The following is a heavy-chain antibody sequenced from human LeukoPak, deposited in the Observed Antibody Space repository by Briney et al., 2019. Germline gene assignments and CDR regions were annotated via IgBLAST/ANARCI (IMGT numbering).Heavy chain of an antibody. CDR2: IYYSGST. Sequence: SETLSLTCTVSSGSITSYYWSWIRQHPGKGLEWIGYIYYSGSTYYNPSLKSRVTISVDTSKNQFSLKLSSVTAADTAVYYCAREGGITMVRGDRGFDYWGQGTLVTVSS. J-gene: IGHJ4*02. V-gene: IGHV4-59*06. CDR1: SGSITSYY. CDR3: AREGGITMVRGDRGFDY. D-gene: IGHD3-10*01.